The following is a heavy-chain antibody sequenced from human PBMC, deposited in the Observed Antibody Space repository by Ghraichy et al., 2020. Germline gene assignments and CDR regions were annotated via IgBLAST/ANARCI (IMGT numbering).Heavy chain of an antibody. CDR1: GYTLTELS. V-gene: IGHV1-24*01. CDR2: FDPEDGET. J-gene: IGHJ4*02. Sequence: ASVKVSCKVSGYTLTELSMHWVRQAPGKGLEWMGGFDPEDGETIYAQKFQGRVTMTEDTSTDTAYMELSSLRSEDTAVYYCATKVVSGPPNDYWGQGTLVTVSS. D-gene: IGHD5-12*01. CDR3: ATKVVSGPPNDY.